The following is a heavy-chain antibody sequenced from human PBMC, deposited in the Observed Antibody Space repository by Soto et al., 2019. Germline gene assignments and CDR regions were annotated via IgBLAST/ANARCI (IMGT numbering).Heavy chain of an antibody. D-gene: IGHD2-2*01. V-gene: IGHV3-11*01. J-gene: IGHJ1*01. CDR2: ISGSGSTI. Sequence: GGSLRLSCAASGFTFSDYYMSWIRHAPGKGLEWVSHISGSGSTIYFADSVKGRFTISRDNAKNPLYLQMNSLRAEDTAVYYCARDCSSSSCYGYFQHWGQGTRVTVSS. CDR3: ARDCSSSSCYGYFQH. CDR1: GFTFSDYY.